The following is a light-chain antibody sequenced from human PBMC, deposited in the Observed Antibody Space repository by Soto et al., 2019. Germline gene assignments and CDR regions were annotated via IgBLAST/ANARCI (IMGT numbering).Light chain of an antibody. Sequence: QSALAQPASVSGSPGQSITISCTGTSSDIGYYNYVSWYQHHPGKAPKLMIYVVSNRPSGVSNRFSGSKSGNTASLTISGLQAEDEADYYCSLYTSSSTYVFGPGTKLTVL. V-gene: IGLV2-14*03. CDR2: VVS. J-gene: IGLJ1*01. CDR1: SSDIGYYNY. CDR3: SLYTSSSTYV.